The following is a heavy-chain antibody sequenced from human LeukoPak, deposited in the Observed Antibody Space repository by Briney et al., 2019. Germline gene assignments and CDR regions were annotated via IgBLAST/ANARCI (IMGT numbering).Heavy chain of an antibody. V-gene: IGHV3-23*01. D-gene: IGHD3-10*01. CDR1: GFTVSSNY. Sequence: GGSLRLSCAASGFTVSSNYMSWVRQAPGKGLEWVSAISGSGGSTYYADSVKGRFTVSRDNSKRALSLQMSSLRVDDTAVYYCARVPHLYYGSGSYQLDYWGQGILVTVSS. J-gene: IGHJ4*02. CDR2: ISGSGGST. CDR3: ARVPHLYYGSGSYQLDY.